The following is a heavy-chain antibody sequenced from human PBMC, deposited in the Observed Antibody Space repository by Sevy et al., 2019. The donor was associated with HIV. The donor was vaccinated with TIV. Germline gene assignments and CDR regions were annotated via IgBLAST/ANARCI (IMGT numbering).Heavy chain of an antibody. CDR1: GGTVNNHY. J-gene: IGHJ5*02. Sequence: SETLSLTCFASGGTVNNHYWSWIRQSPGKGLEWVGYKHNSGSHSYNPSLKSRLTLSLDMPNNQFSMQLTPVTAADTAIYYGARFESYFDPRFDPWGQGTLVTVSS. CDR3: ARFESYFDPRFDP. D-gene: IGHD3-9*01. CDR2: KHNSGSH. V-gene: IGHV4-59*02.